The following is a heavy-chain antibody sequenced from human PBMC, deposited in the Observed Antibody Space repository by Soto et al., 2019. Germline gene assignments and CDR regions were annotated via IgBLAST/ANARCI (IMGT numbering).Heavy chain of an antibody. V-gene: IGHV4-34*01. J-gene: IGHJ3*02. CDR2: INHSGST. CDR1: GGSFSGYY. CDR3: ARAGQWLLGQSVNAFDI. Sequence: SETLSLTCAVYGGSFSGYYWSWIRQPPGKGLEWIGEINHSGSTNYNPSLKSRVTISVDTSKNQFSLKLSSVTAADTAVYYCARAGQWLLGQSVNAFDIWGQGTIVPVSS. D-gene: IGHD6-19*01.